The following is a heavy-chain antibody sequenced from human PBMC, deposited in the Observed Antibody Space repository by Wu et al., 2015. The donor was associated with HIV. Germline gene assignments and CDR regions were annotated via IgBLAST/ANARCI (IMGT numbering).Heavy chain of an antibody. J-gene: IGHJ6*03. V-gene: IGHV1-69*12. Sequence: VQLVQSGADVRRPGSSVKVSCQASGGTFGHSAISWVRQAPGQGPEWMGGIIPIFGTANYAQKFQGRVTITADESTSTAYMELSSLRSEDTAVYYCARVSDFWSGTDYYYYYMDVWGKGTTVTVSS. D-gene: IGHD3-3*01. CDR3: ARVSDFWSGTDYYYYYMDV. CDR1: GGTFGHSA. CDR2: IIPIFGTA.